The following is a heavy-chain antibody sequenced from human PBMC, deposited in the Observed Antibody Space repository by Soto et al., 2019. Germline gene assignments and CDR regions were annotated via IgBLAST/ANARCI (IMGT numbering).Heavy chain of an antibody. J-gene: IGHJ3*02. V-gene: IGHV3-66*01. CDR3: AGFHTVTTRWGAFDI. CDR1: GFTVSSNY. Sequence: EVQLVESGGGLVQPGGSLRLSCAASGFTVSSNYMSWVRQAPGKGLEWVSVIYSGGSTYYADSVKGRFTISRDNSKNTLYLQMNSLRAEDTAVYYCAGFHTVTTRWGAFDIWGQGTMVTVSS. D-gene: IGHD4-17*01. CDR2: IYSGGST.